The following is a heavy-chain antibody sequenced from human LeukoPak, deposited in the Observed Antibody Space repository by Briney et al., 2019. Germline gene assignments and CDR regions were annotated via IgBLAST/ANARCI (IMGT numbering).Heavy chain of an antibody. V-gene: IGHV4-39*01. CDR1: GGSISSSSYY. CDR2: IYYSGST. Sequence: PSETLSLTCTVSGGSISSSSYYRGWIRQPPGKGLEWIGSIYYSGSTYYNPSLKSRVTISVDTSKNQFSLKLSSVTAADTAVYYCARQRDFWSQYYFDYWGQGTLVTVSS. CDR3: ARQRDFWSQYYFDY. D-gene: IGHD3-3*01. J-gene: IGHJ4*02.